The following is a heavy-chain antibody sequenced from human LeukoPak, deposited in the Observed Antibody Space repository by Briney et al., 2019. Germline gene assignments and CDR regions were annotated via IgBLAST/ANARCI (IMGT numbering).Heavy chain of an antibody. CDR3: ARGSGGGYAGGY. CDR2: INPNSGGT. CDR1: GYTFTGYY. D-gene: IGHD2-15*01. Sequence: ASVNVSCKASGYTFTGYYMHWVRQAPGQGLEWMGWINPNSGGTNYAQKFQGRVTMARDTSINTAYMELSRLSSDDTAVYYCARGSGGGYAGGYWGRGPLVTVSS. V-gene: IGHV1-2*02. J-gene: IGHJ4*02.